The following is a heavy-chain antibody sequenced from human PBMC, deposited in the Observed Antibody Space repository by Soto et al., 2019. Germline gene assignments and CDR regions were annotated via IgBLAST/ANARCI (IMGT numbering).Heavy chain of an antibody. D-gene: IGHD2-2*01. J-gene: IGHJ4*02. CDR3: ARGYCSSTSCHNYFEY. CDR2: INHSGST. CDR1: GGSFSGYY. V-gene: IGHV4-34*01. Sequence: QVQLQQWGAGLLKPSETLSLTCAVYGGSFSGYYWSWIRQPPGKGLEWIGEINHSGSTNYNPSLRRRVTISVDTSKNQFSLKLSSVTAADTAVYYCARGYCSSTSCHNYFEYWGQGTLVTVSS.